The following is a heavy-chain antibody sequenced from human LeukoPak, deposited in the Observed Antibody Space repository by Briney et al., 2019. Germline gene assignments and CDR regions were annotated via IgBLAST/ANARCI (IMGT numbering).Heavy chain of an antibody. CDR1: RFTFSSYS. Sequence: GGSLRLSCAASRFTFSSYSMNWVRQAPGKGLEWVSSISSSSDYIYYADSVKGRFTISRDNARNSLYLQMNSLRAEDTAVYYCARGRNTGRQFYFDYWGQGTLVTVAS. J-gene: IGHJ4*02. CDR3: ARGRNTGRQFYFDY. V-gene: IGHV3-21*04. D-gene: IGHD5-18*01. CDR2: ISSSSDYI.